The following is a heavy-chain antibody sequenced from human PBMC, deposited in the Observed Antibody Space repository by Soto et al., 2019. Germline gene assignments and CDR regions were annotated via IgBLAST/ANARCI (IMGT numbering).Heavy chain of an antibody. CDR3: AKQIYGGNS. D-gene: IGHD2-21*02. J-gene: IGHJ4*02. V-gene: IGHV3-73*01. CDR1: GFTFSGSA. CDR2: IRSKANNYAT. Sequence: GGSLRLSCATSGFTFSGSAMHWVHQVSGKGLEWIARIRSKANNYATTYAPSVKGRFTISRDDSENTVYLQMNSLKTEDTAIYYCAKQIYGGNSWGQGTLVTAPQ.